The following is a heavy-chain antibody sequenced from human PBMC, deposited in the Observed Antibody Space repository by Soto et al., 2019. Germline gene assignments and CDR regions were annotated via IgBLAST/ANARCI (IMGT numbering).Heavy chain of an antibody. CDR1: GFTFSSYW. CDR2: INSDGSST. D-gene: IGHD6-13*01. V-gene: IGHV3-74*01. CDR3: ARGTLYSSSWYTFYYYYYGMDV. Sequence: PGGSLRLSCAASGFTFSSYWMHWVRQAPGKGLVWVSRINSDGSSTSYADSVKGRFTISRDNAKNTLYLQMNSLRAEDTAVYYCARGTLYSSSWYTFYYYYYGMDVWGQGTTVTVSS. J-gene: IGHJ6*02.